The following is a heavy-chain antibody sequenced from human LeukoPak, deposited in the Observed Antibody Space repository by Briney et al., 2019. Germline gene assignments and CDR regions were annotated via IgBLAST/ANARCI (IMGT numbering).Heavy chain of an antibody. Sequence: SETLSVTCAVYGGSFSGYYWSWIRQPPGKGLEWIGEINHSGSTNYNPSLKSRVTISVDTSKNQFSLKLSSVTAADTAVYYCARPSRNYYYYYYGMDVWGQGTTVTVSS. CDR3: ARPSRNYYYYYYGMDV. V-gene: IGHV4-34*01. J-gene: IGHJ6*02. CDR2: INHSGST. CDR1: GGSFSGYY. D-gene: IGHD1-14*01.